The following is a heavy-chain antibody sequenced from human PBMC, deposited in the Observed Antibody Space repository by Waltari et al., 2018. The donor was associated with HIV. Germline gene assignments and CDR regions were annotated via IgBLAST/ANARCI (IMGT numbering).Heavy chain of an antibody. CDR3: AALGSFYS. CDR1: GFTYSTDD. V-gene: IGHV3-13*01. J-gene: IGHJ5*01. Sequence: EVQLVESGGGLVQPGGSLRLSCAASGFTYSTDDMPWVRQATGKGLGWVSTIAPAGDTYYPGSVKGRFTISRENAKNSLYLQMNSLRAEDTAVYYCAALGSFYSWGQGTLVTVSS. D-gene: IGHD1-26*01. CDR2: IAPAGDT.